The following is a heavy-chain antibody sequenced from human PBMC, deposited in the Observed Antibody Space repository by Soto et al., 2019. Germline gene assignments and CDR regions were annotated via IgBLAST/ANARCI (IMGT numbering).Heavy chain of an antibody. CDR1: GYSFTTYW. CDR2: IYPGDSDT. J-gene: IGHJ3*02. D-gene: IGHD4-17*01. CDR3: ARQKYGDYEGDAFDI. Sequence: PGECLKSSCKASGYSFTTYWIAWVRQMPGKGLEWMGIIYPGDSDTRYSPSFQGQVTISADKSITTAYLQWSSLKASDTAMYYCARQKYGDYEGDAFDIWGKGTMVTVS. V-gene: IGHV5-51*01.